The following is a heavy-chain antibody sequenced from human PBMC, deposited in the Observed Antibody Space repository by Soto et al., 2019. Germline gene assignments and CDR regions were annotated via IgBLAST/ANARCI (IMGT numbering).Heavy chain of an antibody. CDR3: ARVKTVTTGIRT. V-gene: IGHV4-34*01. Sequence: ASETLSLTCAVYGGSFSGYYWSWIRQPPGKGLEWIGEINHSGSTNYNPSLKSRVTTSVDTSKNQFSLKLSSVTAADTAVYYCARVKTVTTGIRTWGQGTLVTVSS. D-gene: IGHD4-17*01. CDR2: INHSGST. CDR1: GGSFSGYY. J-gene: IGHJ5*02.